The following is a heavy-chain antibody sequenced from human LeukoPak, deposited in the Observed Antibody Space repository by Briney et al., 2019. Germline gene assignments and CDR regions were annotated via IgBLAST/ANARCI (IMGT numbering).Heavy chain of an antibody. CDR3: AREMFWSGYFSNLHFDY. CDR2: ISSSSAYI. J-gene: IGHJ4*02. V-gene: IGHV3-11*04. Sequence: GGSLRLSCAASGFTFSDYYMSWIRQAPGKGLEWVSSISSSSAYIYYADSVKGRFTISRDNAKNSLYLQMNSLRAEDTAVYYCAREMFWSGYFSNLHFDYRGQGALVTVSS. D-gene: IGHD3-3*01. CDR1: GFTFSDYY.